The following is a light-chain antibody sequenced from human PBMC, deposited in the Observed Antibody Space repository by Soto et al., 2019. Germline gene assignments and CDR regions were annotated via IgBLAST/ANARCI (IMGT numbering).Light chain of an antibody. CDR2: AAS. J-gene: IGKJ4*01. CDR3: QQIYSAPRT. CDR1: QSITTY. Sequence: DIQMTQSPSSLSASVGDRVTITCWASQSITTYLNWYRQKPGKAPKLLIYAASSLQSGVPSRFSGSGSETEFTLSISSLQPEDFATYFCQQIYSAPRTFGGGTKVDIK. V-gene: IGKV1-39*01.